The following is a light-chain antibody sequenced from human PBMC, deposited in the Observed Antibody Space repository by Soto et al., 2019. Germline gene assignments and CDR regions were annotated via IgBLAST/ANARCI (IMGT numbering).Light chain of an antibody. Sequence: TVMTQSPATLSMSQGDIAALSCRSSLNVATNMAGYQQKPGQAPRLLLYGASISATCVPARFTGSGSGTEFTLTINNLQSVDFAVYYCQQYNTGLRTFGRGTRVEF. CDR2: GAS. V-gene: IGKV3-15*01. J-gene: IGKJ1*01. CDR3: QQYNTGLRT. CDR1: LNVATN.